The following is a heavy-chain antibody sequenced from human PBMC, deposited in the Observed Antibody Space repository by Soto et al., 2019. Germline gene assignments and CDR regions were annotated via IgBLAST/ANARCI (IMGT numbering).Heavy chain of an antibody. Sequence: GGSLRLSCAAAWFTFSSYCMHWVRQAPGKGVGWVGVILFEGGNKYYADSGKGRFTIFGDNSKNTLYLQMNSLRAEDTGVYCYAKDLHSSSPGNYYSYSGMDVGAQGPTVPVS. CDR3: AKDLHSSSPGNYYSYSGMDV. CDR2: ILFEGGNK. D-gene: IGHD6-6*01. J-gene: IGHJ6*02. V-gene: IGHV3-30*02. CDR1: WFTFSSYC.